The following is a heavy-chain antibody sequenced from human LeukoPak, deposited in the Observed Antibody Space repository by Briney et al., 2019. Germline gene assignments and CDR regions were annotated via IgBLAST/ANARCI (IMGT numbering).Heavy chain of an antibody. V-gene: IGHV3-15*01. Sequence: GGSLRLSCAASGFTFSNAWMSWVRQAPGKGLEWVGRIKSKTDGGTTDYAAPVKGRFTISRDDSKNTLYLQMNSLKTEDTAVYYCTTESPDDYYDSSGYYFDYWGQGTLVTVSS. J-gene: IGHJ4*02. D-gene: IGHD3-22*01. CDR2: IKSKTDGGTT. CDR3: TTESPDDYYDSSGYYFDY. CDR1: GFTFSNAW.